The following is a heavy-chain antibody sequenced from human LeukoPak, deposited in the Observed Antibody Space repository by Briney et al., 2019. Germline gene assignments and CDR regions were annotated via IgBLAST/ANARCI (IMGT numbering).Heavy chain of an antibody. V-gene: IGHV7-4-1*02. Sequence: GASVKVSCKASGYTFTSYAMNWVRQAPGQGLEWMGWINTNTGNPTYAQGFTGRFAFSLDTSVSTAYLQISSLEAEDTAVYYCAREWDSSGWYRLYYFDYWGQGTLVTVSS. D-gene: IGHD6-19*01. CDR1: GYTFTSYA. J-gene: IGHJ4*02. CDR2: INTNTGNP. CDR3: AREWDSSGWYRLYYFDY.